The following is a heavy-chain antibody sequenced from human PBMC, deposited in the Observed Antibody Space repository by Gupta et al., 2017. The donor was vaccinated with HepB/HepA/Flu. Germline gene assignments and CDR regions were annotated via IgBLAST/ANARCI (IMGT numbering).Heavy chain of an antibody. J-gene: IGHJ6*03. CDR1: GGTFSSYA. V-gene: IGHV1-69*01. D-gene: IGHD3-10*01. Sequence: QLQLVQSGAEVKKPGSSVKVSCKASGGTFSSYAISWVRQAPGQGLEWMGGIMPIFGTVNNAQKFQDRVTVIADESTTTVYMELSNLTSEDTAVYYCARQFHGVYFYMDVGGQGTTVTVSS. CDR2: IMPIFGTV. CDR3: ARQFHGVYFYMDV.